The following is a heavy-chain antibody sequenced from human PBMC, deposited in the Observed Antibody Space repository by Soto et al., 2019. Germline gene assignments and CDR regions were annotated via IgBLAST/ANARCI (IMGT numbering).Heavy chain of an antibody. CDR2: INHSGST. CDR1: GGSFSGYY. CDR3: ARGRGITIFGVGPYYYYYMDV. J-gene: IGHJ6*03. V-gene: IGHV4-34*01. Sequence: PSETLSLTCAVYGGSFSGYYWSWIRQPPGKGLEWIGEINHSGSTNYNPSLKSRVTISVDTSKNQFSPKLSSVTAADTAVYYCARGRGITIFGVGPYYYYYMDVWGKGTTVTVSS. D-gene: IGHD3-3*01.